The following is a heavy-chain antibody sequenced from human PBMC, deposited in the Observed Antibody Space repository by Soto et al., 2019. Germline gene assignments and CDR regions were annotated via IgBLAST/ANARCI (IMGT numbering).Heavy chain of an antibody. D-gene: IGHD4-4*01. CDR3: ARDRTNGLYSNDAFDM. V-gene: IGHV3-21*06. J-gene: IGHJ3*02. Sequence: EAQLVESGGGLVKPGGSLRLSCAASGFTFNIYTMNWVRQAPGQGLEWVSSISSGSTYISYADSVKGRFIISRDNATNSLYLQMISLGVEDTAVYYCARDRTNGLYSNDAFDMWGQGTMGTVSS. CDR1: GFTFNIYT. CDR2: ISSGSTYI.